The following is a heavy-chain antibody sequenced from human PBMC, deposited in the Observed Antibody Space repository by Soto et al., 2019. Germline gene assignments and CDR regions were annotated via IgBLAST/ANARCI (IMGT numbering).Heavy chain of an antibody. CDR1: GLTFSRYA. V-gene: IGHV3-23*01. CDR3: AKDPYPVVVVPAANGMDV. CDR2: ISGSGGTR. J-gene: IGHJ6*02. Sequence: GGSLRLSCAASGLTFSRYAMNWVRQAPGKGLEWGSVISGSGGTRYYADSVKGRFTISRDNAKAILYLQMNSLRADDTAVYYCAKDPYPVVVVPAANGMDVWGQGTTVTVSS. D-gene: IGHD2-2*01.